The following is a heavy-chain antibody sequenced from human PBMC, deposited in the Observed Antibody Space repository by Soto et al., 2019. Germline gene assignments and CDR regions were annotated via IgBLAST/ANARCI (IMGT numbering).Heavy chain of an antibody. CDR2: ISAYNGNT. CDR3: AKDGTLSGLLCFGGAPRDDAFHL. V-gene: IGHV1-18*01. D-gene: IGHD3-10*01. CDR1: G. Sequence: GISWGRQAPGQGLEWMGWISAYNGNTNYAQKLQGRVTMTTDTSTSTAYMELRSLRSDDTAVYYCAKDGTLSGLLCFGGAPRDDAFHLWGQ. J-gene: IGHJ3*01.